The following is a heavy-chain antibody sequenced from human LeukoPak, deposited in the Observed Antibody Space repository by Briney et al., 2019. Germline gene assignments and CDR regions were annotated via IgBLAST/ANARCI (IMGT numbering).Heavy chain of an antibody. CDR2: INHSGST. V-gene: IGHV4-34*01. CDR3: ARGQGFGELYYFDY. J-gene: IGHJ4*02. D-gene: IGHD3-10*01. CDR1: GGSFSGYY. Sequence: PSETLSLTCAVYGGSFSGYYWSWIRQPPGKGLEWIGEINHSGSTNYNPSLKSRVTISVDTSKNQFSLKLSSVTAADTAVYYCARGQGFGELYYFDYWGQGTLVTVSS.